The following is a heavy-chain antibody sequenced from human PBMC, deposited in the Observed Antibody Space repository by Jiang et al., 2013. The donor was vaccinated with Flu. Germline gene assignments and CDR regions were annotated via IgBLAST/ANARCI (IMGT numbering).Heavy chain of an antibody. CDR3: AHSRKYGDYDY. CDR2: WDDXK. V-gene: IGHV2-5*02. J-gene: IGHJ4*02. Sequence: WDDXKRYSPSLKSRLTITKDTSKNQVVLTMTNMDPVDTATYYCAHSRKYGDYDYWGQGTLVTVSS. D-gene: IGHD4-17*01.